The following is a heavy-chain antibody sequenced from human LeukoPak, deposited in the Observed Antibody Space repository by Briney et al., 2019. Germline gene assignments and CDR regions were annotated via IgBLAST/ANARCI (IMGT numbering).Heavy chain of an antibody. J-gene: IGHJ1*01. Sequence: GGSLRLSCAASGFTFSSYGMHWVRQAPGKGLEWVAFIRYDGSNKYYADSVKGRFTISRDNSKNTLYPQMNSLRAEDTAVYYCAKDKLTGVVPAAIPNHFQHWGQGTLVTVSS. CDR3: AKDKLTGVVPAAIPNHFQH. D-gene: IGHD2-2*02. CDR1: GFTFSSYG. CDR2: IRYDGSNK. V-gene: IGHV3-30*02.